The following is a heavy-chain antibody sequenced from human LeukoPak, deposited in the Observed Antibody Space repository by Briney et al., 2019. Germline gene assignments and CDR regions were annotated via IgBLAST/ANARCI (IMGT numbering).Heavy chain of an antibody. J-gene: IGHJ6*02. CDR3: AKDLRYYYGSGSYYYYGMDV. CDR1: GFSFGSYA. Sequence: GPCLRPSCAAAGFSFGSYAMSCVRHPARGWLGWVSAIIGKVGSTNHADSVKGGFTISRDNSKNTLYLQMNSLRAEDTAVYYCAKDLRYYYGSGSYYYYGMDVWGQGTTVTVSS. CDR2: IIGKVGST. V-gene: IGHV3-23*01. D-gene: IGHD3-10*01.